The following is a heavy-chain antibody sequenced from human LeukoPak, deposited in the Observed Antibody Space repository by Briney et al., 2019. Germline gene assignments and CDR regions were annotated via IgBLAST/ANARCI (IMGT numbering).Heavy chain of an antibody. CDR1: GDSISIARNY. CDR3: ARHLSGTAMAHYFDF. J-gene: IGHJ4*02. V-gene: IGHV4-39*01. D-gene: IGHD5-18*01. Sequence: SETLSLTCSVSGDSISIARNYWGWIRQSPGKGLEWLASVYSSGSTHSNPSLTSRVSISIDMSKNQFSLKLYSVTASDAAIYYCARHLSGTAMAHYFDFWGQGTLVTVSS. CDR2: VYSSGST.